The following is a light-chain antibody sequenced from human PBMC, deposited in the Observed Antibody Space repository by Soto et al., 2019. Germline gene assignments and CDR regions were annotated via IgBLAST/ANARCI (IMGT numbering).Light chain of an antibody. J-gene: IGKJ1*01. CDR3: QHYNYWPPKT. Sequence: EIVMTQSPATLSVSPGEGVTLSCRASQSVSSNLAWYQQRPGQAPRLLIYGASTRATGIPARFSGSGSGTEFTLTISSLQSEDFAVYYCQHYNYWPPKTFGQGTKVDNK. V-gene: IGKV3-15*01. CDR1: QSVSSN. CDR2: GAS.